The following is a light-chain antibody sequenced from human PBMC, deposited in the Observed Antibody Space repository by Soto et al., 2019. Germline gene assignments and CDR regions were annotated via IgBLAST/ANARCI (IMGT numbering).Light chain of an antibody. CDR2: DNS. CDR3: QSYDSSLSGYV. CDR1: SSNIGTIYD. V-gene: IGLV1-40*01. Sequence: QSVLTQPPSASGAPGQRVTISCTGSSSNIGTIYDVHWYQQLPGTAPKLLIYDNSNRPSGVTDRFSGSKSGTSASLPIPGLQAVVEAHYYRQSYDSSLSGYVFGTGSKVRVL. J-gene: IGLJ1*01.